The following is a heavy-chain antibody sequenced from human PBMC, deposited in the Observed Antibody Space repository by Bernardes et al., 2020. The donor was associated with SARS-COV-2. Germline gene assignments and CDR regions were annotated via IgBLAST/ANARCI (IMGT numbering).Heavy chain of an antibody. D-gene: IGHD6-6*01. V-gene: IGHV5-51*01. Sequence: GESLNISCKGSDYTFTNYWIGWVRQMPGKGLEWMGIIYPGDSDTKYSPSFQGRVTISADKSVNTAYLQWSSLKASDTAIYYCATTSKLLDGFDVWGQGTMVTVSS. CDR1: DYTFTNYW. CDR3: ATTSKLLDGFDV. J-gene: IGHJ3*01. CDR2: IYPGDSDT.